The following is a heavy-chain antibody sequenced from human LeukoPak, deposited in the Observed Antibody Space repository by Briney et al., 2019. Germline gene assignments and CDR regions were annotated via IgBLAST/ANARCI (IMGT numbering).Heavy chain of an antibody. Sequence: ASVKVSCKASGYSFYNYDITWVRQAPGQGLEWMGWISADKGHTKYAQKIQGRVTMSTDISTSTAHMELRSLRSDDTAVYYCARGFVLPGSYLGAPTYFDYWGQGTLVTVSS. D-gene: IGHD3-9*01. CDR2: ISADKGHT. CDR3: ARGFVLPGSYLGAPTYFDY. CDR1: GYSFYNYD. V-gene: IGHV1-18*01. J-gene: IGHJ4*02.